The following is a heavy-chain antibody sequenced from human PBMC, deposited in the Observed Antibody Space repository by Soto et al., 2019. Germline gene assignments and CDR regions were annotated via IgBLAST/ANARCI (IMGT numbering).Heavy chain of an antibody. CDR3: ASRRDGYPYIVY. CDR1: GGSISSSLW. CDR2: MYHTGST. D-gene: IGHD5-12*01. J-gene: IGHJ4*02. Sequence: SETLSLTCAVSGGSISSSLWFSWVRQPPGKGLEWIAEMYHTGSTLYNPSLKSRVTISMDKSNNQFFLKLNSVTAADTAVYYCASRRDGYPYIVYWGQGTLVTVSS. V-gene: IGHV4-4*02.